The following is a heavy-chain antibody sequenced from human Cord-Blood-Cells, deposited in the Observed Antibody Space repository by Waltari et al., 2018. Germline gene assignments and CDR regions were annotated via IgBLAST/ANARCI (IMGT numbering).Heavy chain of an antibody. J-gene: IGHJ4*02. CDR2: ISNEGSNK. Sequence: QVQLVESGAGVVQPGRSLRLSCAASGFTSSRYGMHWVRQAPGKGLEWVAVISNEGSNKYYAYSVKGRFTISRDNSKNPLYLQMNSLRAEDTAVYYCAKDSQGAFDYWGQGTLVTVSS. CDR3: AKDSQGAFDY. CDR1: GFTSSRYG. V-gene: IGHV3-30*18.